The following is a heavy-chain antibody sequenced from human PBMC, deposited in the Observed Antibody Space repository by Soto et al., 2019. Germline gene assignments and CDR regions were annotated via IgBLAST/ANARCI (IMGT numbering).Heavy chain of an antibody. V-gene: IGHV3-30*18. CDR1: GFTFSSYG. CDR2: ISYDGSNK. Sequence: PGGSLRLSCAASGFTFSSYGMHWVRQAPGKGLEWVAVISYDGSNKYYADSVKGRFTISRDNSKNTLYLQMNSLRAEDTVVYCCAKDYCSGGSCFYNWFDPWGQGTLVTVPS. J-gene: IGHJ5*02. CDR3: AKDYCSGGSCFYNWFDP. D-gene: IGHD2-15*01.